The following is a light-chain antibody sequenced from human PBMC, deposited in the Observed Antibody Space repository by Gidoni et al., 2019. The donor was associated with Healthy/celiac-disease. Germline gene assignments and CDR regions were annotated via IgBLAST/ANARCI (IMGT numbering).Light chain of an antibody. CDR2: ATF. Sequence: DIQMTQSQSSLSASVADRVTITRRASQSISSCLNWYQQKPGKAPQLLMYATFSLQSGVVSRCFGGGASTDYFLLNISLQPAEYVTFYCRLRYITRRFTFGPGTKVDIK. CDR1: QSISSC. J-gene: IGKJ3*01. CDR3: RLRYITRRFT. V-gene: IGKV1-39*01.